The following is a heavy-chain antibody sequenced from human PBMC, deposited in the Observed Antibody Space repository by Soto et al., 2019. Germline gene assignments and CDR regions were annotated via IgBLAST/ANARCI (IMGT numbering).Heavy chain of an antibody. CDR2: IIPIFGTA. CDR1: GGTFSSYA. CDR3: AREDDFWSGYGPPRWFDP. D-gene: IGHD3-3*01. Sequence: GASVKVSCKASGGTFSSYAISWVRQAPGQGLEWMGGIIPIFGTANYAQKFQGRVTITADESTSTAYMELSSLRSEDTAVYYCAREDDFWSGYGPPRWFDPWGQGTLVTVSS. J-gene: IGHJ5*02. V-gene: IGHV1-69*01.